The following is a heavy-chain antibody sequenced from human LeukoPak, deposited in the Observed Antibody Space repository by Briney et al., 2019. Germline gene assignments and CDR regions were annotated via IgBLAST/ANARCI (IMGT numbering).Heavy chain of an antibody. Sequence: PGGSLRLSCAVSGFNFSSYWIHWVRQAPGKGLVWVSLINTDGSATTYGDSAKGRFTVSRDNDKNTLFLDMNSRRVEDTAVYYCARGTAATAGIDYWGQGTLVTVSS. V-gene: IGHV3-74*01. CDR1: GFNFSSYW. D-gene: IGHD6-13*01. CDR2: INTDGSAT. CDR3: ARGTAATAGIDY. J-gene: IGHJ4*02.